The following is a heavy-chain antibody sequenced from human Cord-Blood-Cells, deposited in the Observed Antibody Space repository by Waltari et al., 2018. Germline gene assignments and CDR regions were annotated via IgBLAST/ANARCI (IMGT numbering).Heavy chain of an antibody. D-gene: IGHD6-13*01. CDR3: ARSFSSSWYDY. J-gene: IGHJ4*02. Sequence: WIGYIYYSGSTNYNPSLKSRVTISVDTSKNQFSLKLSSVTAADTAVYYCARSFSSSWYDYWGQGTLVTVSS. V-gene: IGHV4-59*01. CDR2: IYYSGST.